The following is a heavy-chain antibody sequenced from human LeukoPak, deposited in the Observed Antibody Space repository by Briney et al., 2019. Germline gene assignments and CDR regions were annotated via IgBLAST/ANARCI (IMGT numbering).Heavy chain of an antibody. Sequence: TSETLSLNCTVSGGSISSGTYYWSWIRQPAGKGLEWIGRIYPSGSPIYKPSLKSRVSISIDTSKSQVSLMLSSVTAADTAVYYCARASGYDLFDVWGQGTLVTVSS. D-gene: IGHD5-12*01. J-gene: IGHJ4*02. V-gene: IGHV4-61*02. CDR3: ARASGYDLFDV. CDR2: IYPSGSP. CDR1: GGSISSGTYY.